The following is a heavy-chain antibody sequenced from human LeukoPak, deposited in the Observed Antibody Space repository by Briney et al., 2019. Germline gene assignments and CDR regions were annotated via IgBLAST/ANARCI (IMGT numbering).Heavy chain of an antibody. D-gene: IGHD5-24*01. CDR3: ARSRMATADRFDY. CDR1: GFTFSSYA. CDR2: ISYDGSNK. J-gene: IGHJ4*02. V-gene: IGHV3-30-3*01. Sequence: GGSLRLSCAASGFTFSSYAMHWVRQAPGKGLEWVAVISYDGSNKYYADSVKGRFTISRDNSKNTLYLQINSLRAEDTAVYYCARSRMATADRFDYWGQGTLVTVSS.